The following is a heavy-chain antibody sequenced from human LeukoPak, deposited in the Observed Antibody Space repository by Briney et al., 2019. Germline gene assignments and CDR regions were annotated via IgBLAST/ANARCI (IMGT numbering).Heavy chain of an antibody. CDR1: GFTFSSYW. J-gene: IGHJ3*02. V-gene: IGHV3-7*01. CDR3: ARETLLQGFGGSSSSDAFDI. Sequence: PGGSLRLSCAASGFTFSSYWMSWVRQAPGKGLEWVANIKQDGSEKYYVDSVKGRFTISRDNAKNSLYLQMNSLRAEDTAVYYCARETLLQGFGGSSSSDAFDIWGQGTMVTVSS. CDR2: IKQDGSEK. D-gene: IGHD1-26*01.